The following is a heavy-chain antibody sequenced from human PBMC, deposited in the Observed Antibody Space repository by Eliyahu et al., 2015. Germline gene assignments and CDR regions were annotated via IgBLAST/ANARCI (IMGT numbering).Heavy chain of an antibody. D-gene: IGHD3-9*01. CDR1: GXSVTXGSSX. Sequence: QVQLQESGPGLVKPSQTLSVXCNVSGXSVTXGSSXWSWIRQPAGKXLEWLGHIYSNGDTKYNPSLMGRAAISFDASKNQFSLSLSSVTAADTAVYYCARGFPWDILAAYYEFWGQGTLGTVSS. J-gene: IGHJ4*02. V-gene: IGHV4-61*02. CDR3: ARGFPWDILAAYYEF. CDR2: IYSNGDT.